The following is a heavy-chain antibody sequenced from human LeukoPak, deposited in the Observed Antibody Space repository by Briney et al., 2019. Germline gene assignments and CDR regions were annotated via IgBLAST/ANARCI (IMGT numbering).Heavy chain of an antibody. CDR1: GFTFTTYG. J-gene: IGHJ4*02. V-gene: IGHV3-33*08. Sequence: PGGSLRLSCAASGFTFTTYGMHWVRQAPGKGLQWLAIIWYDGHNKYYADSVKGRFTISRDNSKNTLFLEMNDLKAEDTAVYYCAREWGLIAVAGGPGYWGQGTLVTVSS. D-gene: IGHD2-21*01. CDR2: IWYDGHNK. CDR3: AREWGLIAVAGGPGY.